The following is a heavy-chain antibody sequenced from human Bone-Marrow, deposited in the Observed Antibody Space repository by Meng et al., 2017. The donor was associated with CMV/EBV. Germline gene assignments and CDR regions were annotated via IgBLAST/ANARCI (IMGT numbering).Heavy chain of an antibody. V-gene: IGHV4-39*07. CDR3: ARDRLTQDYDSSGYYRDAFDI. Sequence: GSLRLSCTVSGGSISSSSYYWGWIRQPPGKGLEWIGSIYYSGSTYYNPSLKSRVTISVDTSKNQFSLKLSSVTAADTAVYYCARDRLTQDYDSSGYYRDAFDIWGPGKMVTVSS. CDR2: IYYSGST. J-gene: IGHJ3*02. CDR1: GGSISSSSYY. D-gene: IGHD3-22*01.